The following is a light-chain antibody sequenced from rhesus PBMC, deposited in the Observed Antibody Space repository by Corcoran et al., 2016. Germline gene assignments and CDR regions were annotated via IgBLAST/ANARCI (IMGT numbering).Light chain of an antibody. CDR1: QGISSW. J-gene: IGKJ2*01. CDR3: LQYTSGPYS. CDR2: KAL. Sequence: DIQMTQSPSSLSASVGDKVTITCRASQGISSWLAWYQQKPGKAPKLLIYKALSLQGGVPARFSGGGSGTGFTLTISSLQPEDVSTYYCLQYTSGPYSFGQGTKLEIK. V-gene: IGKV1-22*01.